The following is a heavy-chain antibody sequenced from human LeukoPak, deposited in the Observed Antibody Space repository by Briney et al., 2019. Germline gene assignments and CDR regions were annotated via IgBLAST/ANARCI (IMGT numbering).Heavy chain of an antibody. D-gene: IGHD2-15*01. CDR1: GFTFSSYW. CDR2: IKQDGSDK. V-gene: IGHV3-7*05. CDR3: ARSLGYCSAGSCFPFDY. J-gene: IGHJ4*02. Sequence: GGSLRLSCAASGFTFSSYWMSWVRQAPGKGLQWVANIKQDGSDKYYVDSVKGRFTISRDNAKNSLYLQMNSLRAEDTAVYYCARSLGYCSAGSCFPFDYWGQGTLVTVSS.